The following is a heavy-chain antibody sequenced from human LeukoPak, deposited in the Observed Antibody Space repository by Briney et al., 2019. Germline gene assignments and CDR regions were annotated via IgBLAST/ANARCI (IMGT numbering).Heavy chain of an antibody. D-gene: IGHD3-10*01. CDR3: ARQNYYGSGSHMDV. CDR1: GGSISSGSYY. CDR2: IYTSGST. Sequence: SQTLSLTCTVSGGSISSGSYYWSWIRQPAGKGLEWIGRIYTSGSTNYNPSLKSRVTISVDTSKNQFSLKLSSVTAADTAVYYCARQNYYGSGSHMDVCGKGTTVTVSS. J-gene: IGHJ6*03. V-gene: IGHV4-61*02.